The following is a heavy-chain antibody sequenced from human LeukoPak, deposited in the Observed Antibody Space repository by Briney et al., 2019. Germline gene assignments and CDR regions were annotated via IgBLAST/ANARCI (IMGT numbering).Heavy chain of an antibody. Sequence: ASVKVSCKASGYTFTSYDINWVRQATGQGLEWMGWMNPNSGNTGYAQKFQGRVTMTRNTSISTAYMELSSLRSEDTAVYYCARGRRRESSPSYYYYMDVWGKGTTVTVSS. V-gene: IGHV1-8*02. CDR2: MNPNSGNT. CDR3: ARGRRRESSPSYYYYMDV. CDR1: GYTFTSYD. J-gene: IGHJ6*03.